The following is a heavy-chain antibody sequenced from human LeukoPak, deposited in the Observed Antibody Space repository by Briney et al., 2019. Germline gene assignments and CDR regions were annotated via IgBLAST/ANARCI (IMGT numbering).Heavy chain of an antibody. CDR1: GGSISSYY. J-gene: IGHJ4*02. CDR2: IYYSGST. D-gene: IGHD6-19*01. Sequence: SETLSLTCTVSGGSISSYYWSWIRQPPGKGLEWIGYIYYSGSTNYNPSLKSRVTISVDTSKNQFSLKLSSVAAADTAVYYCARIAVAGTDFDYWGQGTLVTVSS. V-gene: IGHV4-59*01. CDR3: ARIAVAGTDFDY.